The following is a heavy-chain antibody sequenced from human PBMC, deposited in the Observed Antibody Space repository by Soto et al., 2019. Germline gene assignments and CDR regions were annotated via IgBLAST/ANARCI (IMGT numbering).Heavy chain of an antibody. CDR2: IYPGDSDT. Sequence: PGESLKISCMGSGYKVSTWHNFTSYWIAWVRQMPGEGLEWMGIIYPGDSDTRYSPSFQGQVTISADKSINSVYLQWSSLKASDTATYYCATRVQDPGKYYYGMDVWGQGTTVTVS. CDR3: ATRVQDPGKYYYGMDV. CDR1: GYKVSTWHNFTSYW. V-gene: IGHV5-51*01. D-gene: IGHD6-13*01. J-gene: IGHJ6*02.